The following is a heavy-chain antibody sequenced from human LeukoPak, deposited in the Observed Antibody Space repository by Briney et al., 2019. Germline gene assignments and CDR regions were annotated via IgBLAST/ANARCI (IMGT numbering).Heavy chain of an antibody. CDR1: AYTFTGYY. V-gene: IGHV1-2*02. Sequence: GASVKVSCKASAYTFTGYYMHWVRQAPGQGLEWMGWINPNSGGTNYAQKFQGRVTMTRDTSISTAYMELRRLRSDDTAVYYCARGRGFSSSWYGYWGQGTLVTVSS. J-gene: IGHJ4*02. CDR3: ARGRGFSSSWYGY. D-gene: IGHD6-13*01. CDR2: INPNSGGT.